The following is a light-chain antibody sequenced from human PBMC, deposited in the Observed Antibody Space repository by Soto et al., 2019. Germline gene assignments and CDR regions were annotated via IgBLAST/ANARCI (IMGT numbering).Light chain of an antibody. CDR2: GAS. J-gene: IGKJ2*01. V-gene: IGKV3-20*01. Sequence: EIVLTQSPGTLSLSPGERATLSCRASQSVSSSCLAWYQQKPGQAPRLLIYGASSRATGIPDRFSGSGSGTDFTLTISRLEPEDFAVYYCQQYGSSPPYTFGQGTKVDIK. CDR1: QSVSSSC. CDR3: QQYGSSPPYT.